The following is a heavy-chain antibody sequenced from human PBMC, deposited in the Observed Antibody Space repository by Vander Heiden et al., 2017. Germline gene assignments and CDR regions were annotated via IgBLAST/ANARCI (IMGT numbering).Heavy chain of an antibody. CDR2: ISYDGSNK. J-gene: IGHJ4*02. D-gene: IGHD1-7*01. Sequence: QVQLVESGGGVVQPGSSLRLSCAASGFTFRSYAMHWVRQAPGKGLEWVAVISYDGSNKYYADSVKGRFTIARDNSKNTLYLQMNSLRAEDTAVYYCARDTVELRSVGLIDYWGQGTLVTVSS. CDR1: GFTFRSYA. V-gene: IGHV3-30-3*01. CDR3: ARDTVELRSVGLIDY.